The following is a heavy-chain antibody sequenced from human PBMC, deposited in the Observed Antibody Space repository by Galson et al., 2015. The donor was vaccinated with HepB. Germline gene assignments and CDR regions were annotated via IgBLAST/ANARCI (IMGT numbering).Heavy chain of an antibody. CDR1: GFTFSSYA. J-gene: IGHJ4*02. D-gene: IGHD6-19*01. CDR2: ISGSGGST. Sequence: SLRLSCAASGFTFSSYAMSWVRQAPGKGLEWVSAISGSGGSTYYADSVKGRFTISRDNSKNTLYLQMNSLRAEDTAVYYCAKDLPVVAGQRSRYFDYWGQGTLVTVSS. V-gene: IGHV3-23*01. CDR3: AKDLPVVAGQRSRYFDY.